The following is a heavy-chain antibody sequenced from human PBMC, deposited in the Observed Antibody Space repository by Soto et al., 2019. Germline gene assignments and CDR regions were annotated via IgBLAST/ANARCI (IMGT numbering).Heavy chain of an antibody. D-gene: IGHD2-15*01. CDR3: ARDHHRGGIVVVVAGGPDY. V-gene: IGHV3-30-3*01. CDR2: ISYDGSNK. CDR1: GFTFSSYA. Sequence: GGSLRLSCAASGFTFSSYAMHWVRQAPGKGLEWVAVISYDGSNKYYADSVKGRFTISRDNSKNTLYLQMNSLRAEDTAVYYCARDHHRGGIVVVVAGGPDYWGQGTLVTVSS. J-gene: IGHJ4*02.